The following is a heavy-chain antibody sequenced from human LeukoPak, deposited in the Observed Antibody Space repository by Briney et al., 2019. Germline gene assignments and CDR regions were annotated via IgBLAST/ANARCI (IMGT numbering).Heavy chain of an antibody. Sequence: ASVKVSCKASGYTFTSYDINWVRQATGQGLEWMGWMNPNSGNTGYAQKFQGRVTMTRNTSISIAYMELSSLRSEDTAVYYCARDCGGTIGGTKAYYYMDVWGKGTTVTVSS. CDR2: MNPNSGNT. CDR3: ARDCGGTIGGTKAYYYMDV. J-gene: IGHJ6*03. D-gene: IGHD2-21*01. V-gene: IGHV1-8*01. CDR1: GYTFTSYD.